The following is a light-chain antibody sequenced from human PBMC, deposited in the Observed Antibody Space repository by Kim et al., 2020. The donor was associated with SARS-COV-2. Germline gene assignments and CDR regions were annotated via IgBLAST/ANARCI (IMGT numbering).Light chain of an antibody. CDR3: QQYDRPPYT. J-gene: IGKJ2*01. Sequence: LSPGDRATLSCRPGRRVATNHLAWFQQKPGQAPRLRIYGTSSRAPAIPDRFSASGSGTDFTLTISRLEPEDFAIYYCQQYDRPPYTFGQGTKLEI. CDR2: GTS. V-gene: IGKV3-20*01. CDR1: RRVATNH.